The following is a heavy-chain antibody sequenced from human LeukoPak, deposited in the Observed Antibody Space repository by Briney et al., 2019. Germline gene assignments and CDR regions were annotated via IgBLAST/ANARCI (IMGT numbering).Heavy chain of an antibody. CDR2: INHSGST. CDR1: GGSFSGYY. J-gene: IGHJ5*02. Sequence: SETLSLTCAVYGGSFSGYYWSWIRQPPGKGLEWIGEINHSGSTNYNPSLKSRVTISVDTSKNQFSLKLSSVTAADTAVYYRARGRTAAAGYNWFDPWGQGTLVTVSS. CDR3: ARGRTAAAGYNWFDP. D-gene: IGHD6-13*01. V-gene: IGHV4-34*01.